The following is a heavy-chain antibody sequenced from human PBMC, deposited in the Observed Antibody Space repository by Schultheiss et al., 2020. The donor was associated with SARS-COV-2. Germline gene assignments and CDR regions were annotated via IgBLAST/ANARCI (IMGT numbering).Heavy chain of an antibody. J-gene: IGHJ4*02. Sequence: SETLSLTCTVSGGSISSYYWSWIRQPPGKGLEWIGYIYYSGSTNYNPSLKSRVTISVDTSKNQFSLNLSSVTAADTAVYFCAREEITDYSNYFGYWGQGTLVTVSS. D-gene: IGHD4-11*01. CDR2: IYYSGST. CDR1: GGSISSYY. V-gene: IGHV4-59*01. CDR3: AREEITDYSNYFGY.